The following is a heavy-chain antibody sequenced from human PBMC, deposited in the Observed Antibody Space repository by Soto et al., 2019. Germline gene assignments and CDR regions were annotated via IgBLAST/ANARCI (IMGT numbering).Heavy chain of an antibody. CDR1: SSSSYY. CDR2: IYYSGST. V-gene: IGHV4-39*01. J-gene: IGHJ4*02. Sequence: SSSSYYWGWIRQPPGKGLEWIGSIYYSGSTYYNPSLKSRVTISVDTSKNQFSLKLSSVTAADTAVYYCARRFDYWGQGTLVTVSS. CDR3: ARRFDY.